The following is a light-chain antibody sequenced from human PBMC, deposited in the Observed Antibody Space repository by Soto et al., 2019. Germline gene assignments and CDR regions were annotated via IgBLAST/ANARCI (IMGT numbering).Light chain of an antibody. J-gene: IGKJ1*01. Sequence: EIVLTQSPGTLSLSPGERATLSCRASQSVSSSYLAWYQQKPGQAPRLLIYDASSRATGIPDRFIGSGSGTDFTLTISRLEPADFAVYYWQQYGNSPRTLGEGTKVEVK. CDR1: QSVSSSY. CDR2: DAS. V-gene: IGKV3-20*01. CDR3: QQYGNSPRT.